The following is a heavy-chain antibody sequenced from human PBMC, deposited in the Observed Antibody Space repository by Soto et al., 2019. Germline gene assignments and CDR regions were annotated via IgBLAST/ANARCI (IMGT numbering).Heavy chain of an antibody. CDR2: FDPEDGET. J-gene: IGHJ6*02. D-gene: IGHD4-4*01. Sequence: ASVKVSCKVSGYTLTELSMHCVRQAPGKGLEWMGGFDPEDGETIYAQKFQGRVTMAEDTSTDTAYMELSSLRSEDTAVYYCATDTRGYSNYYYGMDVWGQGTTVTVSS. CDR1: GYTLTELS. CDR3: ATDTRGYSNYYYGMDV. V-gene: IGHV1-24*01.